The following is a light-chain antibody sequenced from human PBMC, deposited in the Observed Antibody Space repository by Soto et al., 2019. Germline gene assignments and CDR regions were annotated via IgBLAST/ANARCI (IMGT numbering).Light chain of an antibody. V-gene: IGLV2-14*03. J-gene: IGLJ1*01. CDR2: DVS. CDR1: SSDVGAYTF. CDR3: RSYTRSSTHV. Sequence: QSALTQPASVSGSPGQSITISCTGTSSDVGAYTFVSWYQQHPDKVPKLMIFDVSRRPSGVSDRFSGSKSGNTASLTISGVQPEAESDSYCRSYTRSSTHVFVSGTKVTVL.